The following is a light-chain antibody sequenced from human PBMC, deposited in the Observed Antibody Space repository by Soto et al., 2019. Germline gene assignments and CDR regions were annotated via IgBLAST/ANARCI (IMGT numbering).Light chain of an antibody. CDR1: QSISSN. J-gene: IGKJ1*01. V-gene: IGKV3-20*01. CDR2: GAS. Sequence: EIVLTQSPATLSVSPGESATLSCRASQSISSNLAWYQQKPGQSPRLLIYGASSRATGVPVRFSGSGSGTDFTLTVSRLEPEDFAVYYCQQYGSSPPWTFGQGTKVDIK. CDR3: QQYGSSPPWT.